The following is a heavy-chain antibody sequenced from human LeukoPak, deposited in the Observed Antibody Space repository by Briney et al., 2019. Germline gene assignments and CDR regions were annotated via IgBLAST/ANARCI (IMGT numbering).Heavy chain of an antibody. CDR1: GFTFSSNW. V-gene: IGHV3-7*04. CDR3: ARAIDS. Sequence: GGSLRLSCAVAGFTFSSNWMNWVRQAPGEGMEWVAKIKQDGREKNYMDSVKGRFTISRDNAKTALYLQMSSLRAEDTAGYFCARAIDSWGQGTTVTVSS. J-gene: IGHJ6*02. D-gene: IGHD3-9*01. CDR2: IKQDGREK.